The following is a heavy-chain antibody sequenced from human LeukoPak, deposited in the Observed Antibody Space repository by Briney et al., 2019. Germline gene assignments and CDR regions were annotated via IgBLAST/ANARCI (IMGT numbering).Heavy chain of an antibody. CDR3: ARSHYSGYYETSFDP. D-gene: IGHD3-22*01. Sequence: GASVEVSCKTSGYTFTAYGISWVRQAPGQGLQWMGWISAYNNNTNYAQTLQDRLTMTTDTSTRTAYMELRSLRSDDTAMYYCARSHYSGYYETSFDPWGQGTLVTVSS. V-gene: IGHV1-18*01. CDR2: ISAYNNNT. CDR1: GYTFTAYG. J-gene: IGHJ5*02.